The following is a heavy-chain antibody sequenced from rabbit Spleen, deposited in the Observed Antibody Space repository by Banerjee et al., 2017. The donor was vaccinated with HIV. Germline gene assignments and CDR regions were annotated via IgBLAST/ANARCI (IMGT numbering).Heavy chain of an antibody. CDR1: GFSFSSGDW. J-gene: IGHJ4*01. CDR2: INIVTGKS. V-gene: IGHV1S40*01. D-gene: IGHD1-1*01. Sequence: QSLEESGGDLVKPGASLTLTCTASGFSFSSGDWMYWVRQTPGKRPEWIACINIVTGKSVYASWAKGRFTMSRTSSTTVTLQMTSLTDADTATYFCARDLVAVIGWNFNLWGQGTLVTVS. CDR3: ARDLVAVIGWNFNL.